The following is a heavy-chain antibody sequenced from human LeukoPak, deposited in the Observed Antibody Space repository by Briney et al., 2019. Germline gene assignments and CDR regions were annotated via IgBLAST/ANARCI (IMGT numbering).Heavy chain of an antibody. Sequence: PGGSLRLSCSASGFTFNYYIMHWVRQAPGKGLETISAITGNGDNTYYGDSVKGGFTISRDNSKNTLYLQMGSLRTEDTAMYYCARRDDNSAYDCWRQGTLVTVSS. CDR3: ARRDDNSAYDC. D-gene: IGHD5-24*01. CDR1: GFTFNYYI. V-gene: IGHV3-64D*09. CDR2: ITGNGDNT. J-gene: IGHJ4*02.